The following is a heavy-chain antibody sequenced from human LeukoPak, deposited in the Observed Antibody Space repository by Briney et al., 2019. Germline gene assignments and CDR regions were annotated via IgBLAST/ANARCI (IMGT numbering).Heavy chain of an antibody. CDR1: GDSISSNTAS. CDR2: TYYRSQWSN. J-gene: IGHJ6*04. CDR3: ARGRPSYYAMDV. D-gene: IGHD3-10*01. Sequence: SQTLSLTCAISGDSISSNTASWNWIRQSPSRGLEWLGRTYYRSQWSNAYAVSEISRITINPDTSKNQFSLQLNSVTPEDTGVYFCARGRPSYYAMDVWGEGTSVTVSS. V-gene: IGHV6-1*01.